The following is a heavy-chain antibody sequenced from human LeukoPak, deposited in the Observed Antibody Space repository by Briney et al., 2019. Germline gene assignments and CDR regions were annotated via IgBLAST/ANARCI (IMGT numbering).Heavy chain of an antibody. CDR3: ARGLAYDAFDI. CDR1: GGSISSGDYY. Sequence: PSETLSLTCTVSGGSISSGDYYWSWIRQPPGKGLEWIGYIYYSGSTYYNPSLKSRVTISVDTSKNQFSLKLSSVTAADTAVYYCARGLAYDAFDIWGQGTMVTVSS. J-gene: IGHJ3*02. CDR2: IYYSGST. D-gene: IGHD2-21*01. V-gene: IGHV4-30-4*01.